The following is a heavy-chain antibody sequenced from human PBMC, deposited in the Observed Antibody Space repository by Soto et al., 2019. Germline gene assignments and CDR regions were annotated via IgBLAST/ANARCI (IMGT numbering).Heavy chain of an antibody. CDR3: ARDFRPPTAAGGEGFDP. V-gene: IGHV1-2*02. J-gene: IGHJ5*02. D-gene: IGHD2-2*01. CDR2: INPNSGGT. Sequence: ASVKVSCKASGYTFTGYYMHWVRQAPGQGLEWMGWINPNSGGTNYAQKFQGRVTMTRDTSTSTVYMELSSLRSEDTAVYYCARDFRPPTAAGGEGFDPWGQGTLVTVSS. CDR1: GYTFTGYY.